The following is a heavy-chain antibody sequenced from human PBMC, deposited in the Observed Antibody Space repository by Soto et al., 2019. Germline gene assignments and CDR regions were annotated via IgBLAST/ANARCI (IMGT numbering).Heavy chain of an antibody. D-gene: IGHD2-21*02. CDR1: GYTFTSYG. CDR3: ARRRAYWRGDCYWDDDAFDI. J-gene: IGHJ3*02. V-gene: IGHV1-18*01. CDR2: ISAYNGNT. Sequence: XSVKVSCQASGYTFTSYGIRLVRQAPGQGLECMGWISAYNGNTNYAQKLQGRVTMTTDTSTSTAYMELRSLRSDETVVHYCARRRAYWRGDCYWDDDAFDIWGQGTMVTVSS.